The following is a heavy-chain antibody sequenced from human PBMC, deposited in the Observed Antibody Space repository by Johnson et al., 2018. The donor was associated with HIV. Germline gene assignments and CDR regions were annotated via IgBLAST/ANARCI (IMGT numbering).Heavy chain of an antibody. V-gene: IGHV3-9*01. CDR3: AREDPYDGF. Sequence: VQLVESGGGLVQPGRSLRLSCAASGFTFDDYAMHWVRQAPGKGLEWVSGISWNSGIIGYADSVKGRFTISRDNPRNTLYLQMNSLRAEDTAVYYCAREDPYDGFWCHGTMVTVSS. CDR1: GFTFDDYA. D-gene: IGHD3-22*01. J-gene: IGHJ3*01. CDR2: ISWNSGII.